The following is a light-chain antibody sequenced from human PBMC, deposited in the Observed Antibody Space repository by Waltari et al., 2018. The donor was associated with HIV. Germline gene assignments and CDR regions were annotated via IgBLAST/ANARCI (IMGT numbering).Light chain of an antibody. CDR3: GTWDTSLSAGV. CDR2: DNN. CDR1: SSHNANHY. J-gene: IGLJ2*01. Sequence: QSVLTQPPAVSAAPGQTVTIPCSGPSSHNANHYFSRYQQLPGTAPKLLIYDNNRRSSGIPDRFSGSKSGTSATLAIAGLQTGDEADYYCGTWDTSLSAGVFGGGTKVTVL. V-gene: IGLV1-51*01.